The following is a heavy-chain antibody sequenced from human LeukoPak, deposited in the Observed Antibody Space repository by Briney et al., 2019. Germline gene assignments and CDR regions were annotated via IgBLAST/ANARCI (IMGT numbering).Heavy chain of an antibody. Sequence: GGSLRLSCATSGFTFSHYGMHWVRQAPGKGLEWVAVIWNDGSKKYYGDSVKGRFTISRDNSKNTLYIQMNSLTVEDTAVYYCAKDAQRGFDYSNSLEHWGQGTLVTVSS. J-gene: IGHJ5*02. V-gene: IGHV3-33*06. D-gene: IGHD4-11*01. CDR3: AKDAQRGFDYSNSLEH. CDR1: GFTFSHYG. CDR2: IWNDGSKK.